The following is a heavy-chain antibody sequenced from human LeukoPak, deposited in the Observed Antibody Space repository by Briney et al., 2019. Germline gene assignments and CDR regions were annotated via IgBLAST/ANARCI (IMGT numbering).Heavy chain of an antibody. V-gene: IGHV1-69*05. Sequence: SVKVSCKASGGTFSSYAISWVRQAPGQGLEWMGGIIPIFGTANYAQKFQGRVTITTDESTSTAYMELSSLRSEGTAVYYCARAYFYYYYMDVWGKGTTVTVSS. CDR1: GGTFSSYA. CDR2: IIPIFGTA. CDR3: ARAYFYYYYMDV. J-gene: IGHJ6*03.